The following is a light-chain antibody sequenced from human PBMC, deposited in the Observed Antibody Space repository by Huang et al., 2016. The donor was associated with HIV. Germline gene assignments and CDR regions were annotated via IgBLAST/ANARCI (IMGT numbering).Light chain of an antibody. J-gene: IGKJ2*01. Sequence: AIQMTQSPSYLSASVGDRVTITCRASQGIRNDLGWYQQKPGKPPKLLIYAATSLQSGVPSRFSCSGSDTNYTLTISGLQPEDFATYFCLQDYNFPYTFGQGTEVE. CDR3: LQDYNFPYT. CDR1: QGIRND. V-gene: IGKV1-6*01. CDR2: AAT.